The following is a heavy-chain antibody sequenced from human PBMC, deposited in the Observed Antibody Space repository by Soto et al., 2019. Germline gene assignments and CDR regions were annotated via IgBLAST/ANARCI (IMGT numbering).Heavy chain of an antibody. CDR1: GFTFSSYS. J-gene: IGHJ6*02. Sequence: PGGSLRLSCAASGFTFSSYSMNWVRQAPGKGLEWVSSISSSSSYIYYADSVKGRFTISRDNAKNSLYLQMNSLRAEDTAVYYCAREKAAAGSTYYYYGMDVWGQGTTVTVYS. CDR2: ISSSSSYI. D-gene: IGHD6-13*01. V-gene: IGHV3-21*01. CDR3: AREKAAAGSTYYYYGMDV.